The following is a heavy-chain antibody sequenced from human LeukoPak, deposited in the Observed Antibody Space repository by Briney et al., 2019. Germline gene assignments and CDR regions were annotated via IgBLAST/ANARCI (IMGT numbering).Heavy chain of an antibody. J-gene: IGHJ6*03. CDR3: ARDRASYYDFWSGYYTGDYYYYYYMDV. V-gene: IGHV4-34*01. D-gene: IGHD3-3*01. CDR2: INHSGST. CDR1: GGSFNGYY. Sequence: SETLSLTCAVYGGSFNGYYWSWIRQPPGKGLEWIGEINHSGSTNYSPSLKSRVTLSVDTSKNQFSLKLSSVTAADTAVYYCARDRASYYDFWSGYYTGDYYYYYYMDVWGKGTTVTVSS.